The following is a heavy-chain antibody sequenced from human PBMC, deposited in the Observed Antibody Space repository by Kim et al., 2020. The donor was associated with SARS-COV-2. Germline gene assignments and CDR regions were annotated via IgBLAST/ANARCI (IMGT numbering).Heavy chain of an antibody. Sequence: ASVKVSCKASGYTFTSYAMHWVRQAPGQRLEWMGWINAGNGNTKYSQKFQGRVTITRDTSASTAYMELSSLRSEDTAVYYCARVRAGTRSGRTRVNFDLWGRGTLVTVSS. J-gene: IGHJ2*01. V-gene: IGHV1-3*01. D-gene: IGHD6-13*01. CDR2: INAGNGNT. CDR1: GYTFTSYA. CDR3: ARVRAGTRSGRTRVNFDL.